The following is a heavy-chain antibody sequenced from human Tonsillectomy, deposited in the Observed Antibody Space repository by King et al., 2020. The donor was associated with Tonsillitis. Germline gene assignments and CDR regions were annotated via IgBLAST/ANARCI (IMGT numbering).Heavy chain of an antibody. D-gene: IGHD2-21*01. V-gene: IGHV1-2*02. CDR2: IKPNRGDT. CDR1: GFSLTDQY. CDR3: ARGVFAQNVVDWFDP. J-gene: IGHJ5*02. Sequence: HLVQSGAEVKKPGASVKVSCKASGFSLTDQYMHWVRQAPGQGLEWMGWIKPNRGDTNYAQKFQGKVTMTRDTSTNTIYMELSSLRSDDTAVYYCARGVFAQNVVDWFDPWGQGTLVTVSS.